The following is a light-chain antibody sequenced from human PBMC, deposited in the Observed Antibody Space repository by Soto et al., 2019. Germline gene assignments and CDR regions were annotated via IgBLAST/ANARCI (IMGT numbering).Light chain of an antibody. CDR2: DDS. Sequence: QSVLTQPPSVSGSPGQRVTISCTGSSSNIGARYDVHWYQQLPGTAPKVLIFDDSIRPSGVPDRFSASTSGTSAFLAITGLQAEDEADYYCQSYDTSLRGSVFGGGTKVTVL. CDR3: QSYDTSLRGSV. CDR1: SSNIGARYD. V-gene: IGLV1-40*01. J-gene: IGLJ3*02.